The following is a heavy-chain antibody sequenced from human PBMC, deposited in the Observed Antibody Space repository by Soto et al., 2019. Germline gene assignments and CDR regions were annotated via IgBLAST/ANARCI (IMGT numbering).Heavy chain of an antibody. D-gene: IGHD3-3*01. CDR1: GYTFTSYA. CDR3: ARRTNYDFWSGYYTWFDP. CDR2: MNPSSGNT. J-gene: IGHJ5*02. Sequence: ASVKVSCKASGYTFTSYAMDWVRQAPGQRLEWIGWMNPSSGNTGYAQKFQGRVTITRHTSISTAYMGLSSLRSEDTAVYYCARRTNYDFWSGYYTWFDPWGQGTLVTVSS. V-gene: IGHV1-8*02.